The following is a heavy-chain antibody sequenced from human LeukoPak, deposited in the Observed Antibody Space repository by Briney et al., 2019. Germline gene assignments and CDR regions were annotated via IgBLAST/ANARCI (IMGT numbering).Heavy chain of an antibody. V-gene: IGHV3-64D*06. CDR1: GFTFSSYA. Sequence: GGSLRLSCSASGFTFSSYAMHWVRQAPGKGLEYVSAISSNGGSTYYADSVKGRFTISRDNSKSTLYLQMSSLRAEDTAVYYCVKVPDYDILTGYLDYWGQGTLVTVSS. CDR2: ISSNGGST. CDR3: VKVPDYDILTGYLDY. J-gene: IGHJ4*02. D-gene: IGHD3-9*01.